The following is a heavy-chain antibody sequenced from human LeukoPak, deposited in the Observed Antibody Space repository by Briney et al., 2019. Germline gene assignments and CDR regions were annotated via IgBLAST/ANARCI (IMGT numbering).Heavy chain of an antibody. V-gene: IGHV4-38-2*02. CDR2: IYHSGSP. Sequence: SETLSLTCTVSGYSISSGYYWGWIRQPPGKGLEWVGGIYHSGSPYYNPSLKSRVTISVDTPKHQLSLKLSSVPAADTAVYYCASNPLVGATPGTDYRGQGTLVTVSS. D-gene: IGHD1-26*01. CDR3: ASNPLVGATPGTDY. J-gene: IGHJ4*02. CDR1: GYSISSGYY.